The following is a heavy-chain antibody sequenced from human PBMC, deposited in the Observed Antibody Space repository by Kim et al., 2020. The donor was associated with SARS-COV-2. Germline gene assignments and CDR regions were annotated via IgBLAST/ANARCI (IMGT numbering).Heavy chain of an antibody. D-gene: IGHD2-2*01. Sequence: GGSLRLSCAASGFTFSSYAMSWVRQAPGKGLEWVSAISGSGGSTYYADSVKGRFTISRDNSKNTLYLQMNSLRAEDTAVYYCAKEDIVVVPAAMEYYYYGVDAWGQGTTVTVSS. J-gene: IGHJ6*02. CDR3: AKEDIVVVPAAMEYYYYGVDA. V-gene: IGHV3-23*01. CDR2: ISGSGGST. CDR1: GFTFSSYA.